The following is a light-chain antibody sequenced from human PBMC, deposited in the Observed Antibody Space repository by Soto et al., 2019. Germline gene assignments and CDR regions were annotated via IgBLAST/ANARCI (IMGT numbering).Light chain of an antibody. J-gene: IGKJ2*01. V-gene: IGKV1-33*01. CDR1: QAISKY. CDR3: QQYSNLPYT. Sequence: DIQMTQSPSSLSASLGDRVTITCQASQAISKYLHWYHQRPGKAPILVIYDASNLEAGAPSRFSGGGSGTSFTLTISSLQPEDIGTYFCQQYSNLPYTFGQGTKLDIK. CDR2: DAS.